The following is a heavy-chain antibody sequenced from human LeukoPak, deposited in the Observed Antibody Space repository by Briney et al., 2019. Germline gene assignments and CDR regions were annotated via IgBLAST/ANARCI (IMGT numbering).Heavy chain of an antibody. CDR1: GYTFTSYG. D-gene: IGHD2-2*01. V-gene: IGHV1-18*01. CDR2: ISAYNGNT. CDR3: ARDIVVVPSASPSGPFQH. J-gene: IGHJ1*01. Sequence: ASVKVPCKASGYTFTSYGISWVRQAPGQGLEWMGWISAYNGNTNYAQKLQGRVTMTTDTSTSTAYMELRSLRSDDTAVYYCARDIVVVPSASPSGPFQHWGQGTLVTVSS.